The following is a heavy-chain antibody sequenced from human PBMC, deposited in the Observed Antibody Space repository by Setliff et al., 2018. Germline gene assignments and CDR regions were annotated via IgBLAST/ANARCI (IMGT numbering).Heavy chain of an antibody. CDR1: GYTFSNYG. V-gene: IGHV1-18*01. CDR2: ISSYNNDVT. D-gene: IGHD2-15*01. J-gene: IGHJ3*01. Sequence: ASVKVSCKTSGYTFSNYGVSWVRQAPGQGLEWMGWISSYNNDVTNYLQRFQGRVTMTTDTSTSAAYMELRSLRSDGTAVYYCAISSLSICSGGTCPNAFDVWGQGTMVTVSS. CDR3: AISSLSICSGGTCPNAFDV.